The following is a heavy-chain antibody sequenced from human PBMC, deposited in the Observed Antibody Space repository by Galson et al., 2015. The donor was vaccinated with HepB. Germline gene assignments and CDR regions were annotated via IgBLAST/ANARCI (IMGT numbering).Heavy chain of an antibody. Sequence: LSLTCTVSGVSVSSGSYYWSWIRQPPGKGLEWIGYIYYSGSTNYNPSLKSRVTISVDTSKNQFSLRLTSVTAADTAVYYCARGEGLRWAPRNYYYMDVWGRGTTVTVSS. D-gene: IGHD4-23*01. V-gene: IGHV4-61*01. CDR1: GVSVSSGSYY. J-gene: IGHJ6*03. CDR2: IYYSGST. CDR3: ARGEGLRWAPRNYYYMDV.